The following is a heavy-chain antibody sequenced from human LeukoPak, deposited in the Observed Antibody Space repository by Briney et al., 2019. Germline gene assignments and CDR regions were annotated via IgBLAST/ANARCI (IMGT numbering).Heavy chain of an antibody. CDR2: FHNSGTS. Sequence: SETLSLTCTVSDDSISDYYRGWIRQPPGKGLEWIGYFHNSGTSTYNPSLKSRVAISADTSKNQFSLKLNPLTTADTAVYYCTRGAGWLIDYWGQGILVTVSS. J-gene: IGHJ4*02. D-gene: IGHD3-16*01. V-gene: IGHV4-59*01. CDR3: TRGAGWLIDY. CDR1: DDSISDYY.